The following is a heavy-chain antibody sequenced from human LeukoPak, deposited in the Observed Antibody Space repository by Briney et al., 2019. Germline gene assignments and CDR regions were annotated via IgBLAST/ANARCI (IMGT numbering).Heavy chain of an antibody. D-gene: IGHD3-22*01. Sequence: GGSLRLSCVASGVSFSSYGMHWVRQAPGKGLERVAFIRYDGSNEYYIDSVKGRFTLSRDNSKNTLYLQMNSLRAEDTAVYYCAKRYYDSSGHFDYWGQGTLVTVSS. CDR1: GVSFSSYG. CDR3: AKRYYDSSGHFDY. J-gene: IGHJ4*02. V-gene: IGHV3-30*02. CDR2: IRYDGSNE.